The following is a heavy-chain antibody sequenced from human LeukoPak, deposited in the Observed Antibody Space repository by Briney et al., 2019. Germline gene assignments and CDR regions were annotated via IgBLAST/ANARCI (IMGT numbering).Heavy chain of an antibody. CDR1: GRTFSGYG. J-gene: IGHJ4*02. Sequence: PGGSLRLPCEASGRTFSGYGMSWVRQAPGKGLQWVSAITGGGGTTYYADSVKGRFTISRDNSKNMLYLQMNSLRAEDTAVYYCAKMQGYFDYWGQGTLVPVSS. V-gene: IGHV3-23*01. CDR3: AKMQGYFDY. CDR2: ITGGGGTT.